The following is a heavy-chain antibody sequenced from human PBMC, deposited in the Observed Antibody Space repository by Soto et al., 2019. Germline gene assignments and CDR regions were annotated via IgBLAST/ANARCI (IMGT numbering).Heavy chain of an antibody. CDR3: ARDTMGIADILTCYYRSSSYGMYV. CDR1: GYTFASYG. D-gene: IGHD3-9*01. V-gene: IGHV1-18*01. Sequence: ASVKVSCKASGYTFASYGISWVRQAPGRGLEWMGWISAYNGNTNYAQKLQGRVTMTTDTSTSTAYMELRSLRSDDTAVYYCARDTMGIADILTCYYRSSSYGMYVFAQRTTVTVSS. CDR2: ISAYNGNT. J-gene: IGHJ6*02.